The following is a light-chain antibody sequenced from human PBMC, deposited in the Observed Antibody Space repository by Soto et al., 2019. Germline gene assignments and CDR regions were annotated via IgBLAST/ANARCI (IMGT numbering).Light chain of an antibody. J-gene: IGLJ1*01. CDR2: DVS. CDR1: SSDVGGYDY. Sequence: SVLTQPHSVSGSPGQSVAISCTGTSSDVGGYDYVSWYQQHPGKVPKLMLYDVSKRPAGVPDRFSGSKSGNTASLTISGLLAGDEADYSCCFYAGSPFVFGTVSMVTVL. CDR3: CFYAGSPFV. V-gene: IGLV2-11*01.